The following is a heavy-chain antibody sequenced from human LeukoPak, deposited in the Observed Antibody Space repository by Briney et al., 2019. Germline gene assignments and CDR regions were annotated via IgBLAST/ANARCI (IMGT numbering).Heavy chain of an antibody. D-gene: IGHD2-2*01. CDR1: GYTFTSYY. CDR2: INPSGGST. CDR3: ARDPRGSVVQLQWGYYYYGMDV. J-gene: IGHJ6*02. Sequence: VASVKVSCKASGYTFTSYYMHWVRQAPGQGLEWMGIINPSGGSTSYAQKFQGRVTMTRDTSTSTVYMELSSLRSEDTAVYYCARDPRGSVVQLQWGYYYYGMDVWGQGTTVTVSS. V-gene: IGHV1-46*01.